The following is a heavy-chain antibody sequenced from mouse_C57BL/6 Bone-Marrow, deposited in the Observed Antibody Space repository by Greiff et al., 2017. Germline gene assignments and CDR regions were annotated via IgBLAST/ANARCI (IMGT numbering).Heavy chain of an antibody. CDR1: GFTFSSYG. Sequence: EVQLVESGGDLVKPGGSLKLSCAASGFTFSSYGMSWVRQTPDKRLEWVATISSGGSYTYYPDSVKGRFTISRDNAKNTLYLQMSSLKSEDTAMYYCARAYYYGSWFAYWGRGTLVTVSA. V-gene: IGHV5-6*01. D-gene: IGHD1-1*01. CDR3: ARAYYYGSWFAY. J-gene: IGHJ3*01. CDR2: ISSGGSYT.